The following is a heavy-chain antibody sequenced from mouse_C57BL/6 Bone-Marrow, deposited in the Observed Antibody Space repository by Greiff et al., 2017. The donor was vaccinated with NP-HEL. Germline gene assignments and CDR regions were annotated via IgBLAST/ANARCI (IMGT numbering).Heavy chain of an antibody. CDR3: ARGGYGSSYAVLYFDY. Sequence: QVQLKQPGAELVKPGASVKLSCKASGYTFTSYWMHWVKQRPGRGLEWIGRIDPNSGGTKYNEKFKSKATLTVDKPSSTAYMQLSSLTSEDSAVYYCARGGYGSSYAVLYFDYWGQGTTLTVSS. D-gene: IGHD1-1*01. V-gene: IGHV1-72*01. CDR2: IDPNSGGT. CDR1: GYTFTSYW. J-gene: IGHJ2*01.